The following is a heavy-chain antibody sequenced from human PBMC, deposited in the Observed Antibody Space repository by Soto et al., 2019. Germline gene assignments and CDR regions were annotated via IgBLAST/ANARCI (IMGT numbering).Heavy chain of an antibody. Sequence: GGSLRLSCAASGFTFSSCAMSWVRQAPGTGLEWVSSITSGGSTYYADSVKGRFTISRDNSKNTLYLQMNSLRGEDTAVYHCATTYNWNYVRISESWGQGTLVTVSS. CDR2: ITSGGST. J-gene: IGHJ5*02. V-gene: IGHV3-23*01. D-gene: IGHD1-7*01. CDR3: ATTYNWNYVRISES. CDR1: GFTFSSCA.